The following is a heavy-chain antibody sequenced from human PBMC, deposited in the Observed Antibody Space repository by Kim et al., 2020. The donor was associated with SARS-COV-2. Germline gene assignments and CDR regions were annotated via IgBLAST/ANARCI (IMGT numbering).Heavy chain of an antibody. Sequence: GGSLRLSCAASGFTFSSYGMHWVRQAPGKGLEWVAVISYDGSNKYYADSVKGRFTISRDNSKNTLYLQMNSLRAEDTAVYYCAKDTWYRSCGLYSDSWG. D-gene: IGHD6-13*01. CDR2: ISYDGSNK. J-gene: IGHJ4*01. CDR3: AKDTWYRSCGLYSDS. CDR1: GFTFSSYG. V-gene: IGHV3-30*18.